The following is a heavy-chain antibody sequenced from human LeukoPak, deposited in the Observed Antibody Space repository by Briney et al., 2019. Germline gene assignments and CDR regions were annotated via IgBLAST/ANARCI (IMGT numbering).Heavy chain of an antibody. Sequence: GGSLRLSCAASGFTFSNYGMHWVRQAPGKGLEWVAFIRYDGGDKYYADSVKGRFTISRDTSKNTLYLQMNSLRAEDTAVYYCAELGITMIGGVWGKGTTVTISS. CDR2: IRYDGGDK. CDR3: AELGITMIGGV. V-gene: IGHV3-30*02. D-gene: IGHD3-10*02. CDR1: GFTFSNYG. J-gene: IGHJ6*04.